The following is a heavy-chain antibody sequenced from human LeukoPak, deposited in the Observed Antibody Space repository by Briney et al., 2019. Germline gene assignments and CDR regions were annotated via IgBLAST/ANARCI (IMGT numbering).Heavy chain of an antibody. J-gene: IGHJ3*02. D-gene: IGHD1-26*01. V-gene: IGHV3-48*01. CDR1: GFTFSGAS. Sequence: PGGSLRLSCAASGFTFSGASMNWVRQAPGKGLEWISYISISGDIVYYADSVKGRFTISRDNAKNSLWLQMNSLRAEDTAVYYCARDGVGADPGDAFDIWGQGTMVTVSS. CDR3: ARDGVGADPGDAFDI. CDR2: ISISGDIV.